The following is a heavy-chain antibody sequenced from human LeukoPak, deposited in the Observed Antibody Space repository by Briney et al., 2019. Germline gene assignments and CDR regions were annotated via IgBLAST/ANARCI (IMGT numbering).Heavy chain of an antibody. V-gene: IGHV5-51*01. Sequence: GESLKISCKTPGYTFADHWIGWVRQMPGVGLEWMGIIYAGDSDTRYSPSFQGQVTISADKSTRTAYLQWSSLKASDTAMYYCARERGYYCSTGSCYFDYWGQGTQVTVS. J-gene: IGHJ4*02. CDR2: IYAGDSDT. CDR1: GYTFADHW. CDR3: ARERGYYCSTGSCYFDY. D-gene: IGHD2-15*01.